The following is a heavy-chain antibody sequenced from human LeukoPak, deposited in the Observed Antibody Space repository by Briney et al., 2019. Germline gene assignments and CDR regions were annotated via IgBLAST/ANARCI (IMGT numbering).Heavy chain of an antibody. CDR3: AKKTYYYDTSNLGWFDP. V-gene: IGHV3-7*05. CDR1: GFTFSSFW. Sequence: GSLRLSFAAAGFTFSSFWMSWVRRAPGKGLEWVANIKQDGSEAYYVDSVKGRFTISRDNAKNLLYLQMNSLRAEDTAVYYCAKKTYYYDTSNLGWFDPWGQGTLVTVSS. J-gene: IGHJ5*02. D-gene: IGHD3-22*01. CDR2: IKQDGSEA.